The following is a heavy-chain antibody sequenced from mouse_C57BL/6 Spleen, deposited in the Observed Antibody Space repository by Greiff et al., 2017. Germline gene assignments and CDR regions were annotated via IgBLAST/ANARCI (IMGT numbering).Heavy chain of an antibody. J-gene: IGHJ1*03. CDR2: IDPANGNT. CDR1: GFNINNTY. D-gene: IGHD1-1*01. Sequence: EVQLQQSVAELVRPGASVKLSCTASGFNINNTYMHWVKQRPEQGLEWIGRIDPANGNTKYAAKFQGKATITADTSSNTAYLQLSSLTSEDTAIYYCAPHYYGSSYWYFDVWDTGTTVTVSS. V-gene: IGHV14-3*01. CDR3: APHYYGSSYWYFDV.